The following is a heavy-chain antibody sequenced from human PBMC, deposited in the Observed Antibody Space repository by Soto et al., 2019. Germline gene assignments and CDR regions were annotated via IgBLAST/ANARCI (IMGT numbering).Heavy chain of an antibody. D-gene: IGHD2-21*01. CDR2: INHSGST. CDR3: ARVSGLWFQYYYYGMDV. Sequence: SGTLSLTPPFLGGSFSGYYLSWIPPPPGEGLEWSGEINHSGSTNYNPSLKSRVTISVDTSKNQFSLKLSSVTAADTAVYYCARVSGLWFQYYYYGMDVWGQGTTVTVSS. J-gene: IGHJ6*02. CDR1: GGSFSGYY. V-gene: IGHV4-34*01.